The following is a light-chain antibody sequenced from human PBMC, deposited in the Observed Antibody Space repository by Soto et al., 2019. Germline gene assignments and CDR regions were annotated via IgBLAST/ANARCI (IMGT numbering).Light chain of an antibody. Sequence: DIVMTQTPLSLSVTPGQAASISCRSSQSLLDSDGKTYLYWFLQRSGQPPHLLIYEVSNRFSGVPDRFSGSGSGTDFILKISRVEADDVGVYYCLQSTQLPLTFGGGTKVEIK. CDR2: EVS. J-gene: IGKJ4*01. CDR1: QSLLDSDGKTY. CDR3: LQSTQLPLT. V-gene: IGKV2D-29*01.